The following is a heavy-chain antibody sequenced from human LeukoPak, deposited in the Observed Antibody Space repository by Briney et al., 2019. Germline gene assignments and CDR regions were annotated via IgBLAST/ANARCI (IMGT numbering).Heavy chain of an antibody. CDR3: AKESMEGGYSYGYPTDY. Sequence: PGRPLRLSCAASGFTFSSYGMHWLRQAPAKGLAGVAVISYDGSNKYYADSVKGRFTISRDNSKKTLYLQMNSLRAEDTAVYYCAKESMEGGYSYGYPTDYWGQGTLVTVSS. D-gene: IGHD5-18*01. CDR2: ISYDGSNK. CDR1: GFTFSSYG. J-gene: IGHJ4*02. V-gene: IGHV3-30*18.